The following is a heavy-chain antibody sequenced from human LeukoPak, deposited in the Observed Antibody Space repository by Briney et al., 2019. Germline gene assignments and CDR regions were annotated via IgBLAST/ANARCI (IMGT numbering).Heavy chain of an antibody. CDR1: GCTFSSYW. J-gene: IGHJ4*02. D-gene: IGHD5-18*01. CDR2: INTDGSST. V-gene: IGHV3-74*01. Sequence: GGSLRLSCVASGCTFSSYWMDWVRQAPGEGLVLVSRINTDGSSTTYADSVRGRFTITRDDAKNTLSLEMNSLRAEDTAVYYCASGAYTQGRMIDFWGQGTLVTVSS. CDR3: ASGAYTQGRMIDF.